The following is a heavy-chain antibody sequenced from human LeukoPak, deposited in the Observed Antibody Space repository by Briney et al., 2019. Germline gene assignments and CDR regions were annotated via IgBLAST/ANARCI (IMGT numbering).Heavy chain of an antibody. CDR3: ARNSNWFDP. D-gene: IGHD4-23*01. V-gene: IGHV4-34*01. CDR1: GGSFSGYY. Sequence: PSETLSLTCAVYGGSFSGYYWSWIRQPPGKGLEWIGEINHSGSTNYNPSLKSRVTISVDTSKNQFSLKLSSVTAADTAVYYCARNSNWFDPWGQGTLVTVSS. J-gene: IGHJ5*02. CDR2: INHSGST.